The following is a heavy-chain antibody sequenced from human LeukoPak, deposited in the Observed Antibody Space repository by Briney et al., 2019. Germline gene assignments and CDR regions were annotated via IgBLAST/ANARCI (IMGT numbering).Heavy chain of an antibody. V-gene: IGHV4-59*08. Sequence: SETLSLTCTVSGGSISSSYWSWIRQPPGKGLEWIGYIYYSGITNYNPSLKSRVTISVDTSKNHFSLKLSPVTAADTAVYYCARHDVVAPEFDPWGQGTLVTVSS. D-gene: IGHD2-2*01. CDR2: IYYSGIT. J-gene: IGHJ5*02. CDR1: GGSISSSY. CDR3: ARHDVVAPEFDP.